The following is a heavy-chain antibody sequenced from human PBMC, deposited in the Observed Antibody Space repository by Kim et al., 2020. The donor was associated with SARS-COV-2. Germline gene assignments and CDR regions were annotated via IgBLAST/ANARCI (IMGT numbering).Heavy chain of an antibody. V-gene: IGHV3-30*18. Sequence: GGSLRLSCAASGFTFNTYGMHWVRQAPGKGLEWVAVGSYDGSSQYYADSVKGRFTISRDNSKDTLYLQMNSLRAEDAARYYCAKDRVSISMVWGIVVSSLIDYLGRGTLATVS. CDR1: GFTFNTYG. CDR2: GSYDGSSQ. J-gene: IGHJ4*02. D-gene: IGHD3-10*01. CDR3: AKDRVSISMVWGIVVSSLIDY.